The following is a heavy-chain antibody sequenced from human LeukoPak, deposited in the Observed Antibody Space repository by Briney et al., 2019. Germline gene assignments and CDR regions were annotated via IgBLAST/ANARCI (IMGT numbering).Heavy chain of an antibody. Sequence: PGGSPRLSCAASGFTFSSYSINWVRQAPGKGLEWVSSISGSGSYIYYAASVKGRFTISRDNAKNSLYLQMNSLRAEDTAVYYCARGGSRAIFGVVTADVWGKGTTVTVSS. D-gene: IGHD3-3*01. CDR1: GFTFSSYS. V-gene: IGHV3-21*01. CDR3: ARGGSRAIFGVVTADV. J-gene: IGHJ6*04. CDR2: ISGSGSYI.